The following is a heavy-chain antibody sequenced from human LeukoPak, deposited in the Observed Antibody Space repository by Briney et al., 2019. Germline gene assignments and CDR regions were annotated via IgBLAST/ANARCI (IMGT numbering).Heavy chain of an antibody. D-gene: IGHD6-19*01. CDR2: ITSPVGRM. J-gene: IGHJ4*02. CDR1: GFTFSTYS. Sequence: GGSLLLSCAASGFTFSTYSMNWVRQAPGKGLEWVSSITSPVGRMYYADSLKGRITISRDNARSTLYLQMNSLRAEDTAVYYCATDGRSSGWYGLEYWRQGILVTVSS. V-gene: IGHV3-21*01. CDR3: ATDGRSSGWYGLEY.